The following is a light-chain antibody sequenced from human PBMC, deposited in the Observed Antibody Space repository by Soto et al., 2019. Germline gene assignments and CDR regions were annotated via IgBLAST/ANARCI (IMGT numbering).Light chain of an antibody. CDR3: MQSLRAPHT. J-gene: IGKJ5*01. V-gene: IGKV2-28*01. Sequence: DLVMTQSPLSLPVTPGEPASISCRSSQSLLHSNGYNYFDWYLQKPGQSPQLLIYLGSNRASGVPDRFSGSGSGTDFTLKISRVEAEDVGVYYCMQSLRAPHTFGQGTRLEIK. CDR2: LGS. CDR1: QSLLHSNGYNY.